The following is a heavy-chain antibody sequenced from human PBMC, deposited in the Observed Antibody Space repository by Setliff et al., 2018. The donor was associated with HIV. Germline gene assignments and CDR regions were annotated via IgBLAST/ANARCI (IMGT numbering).Heavy chain of an antibody. CDR1: GDSISSGSYY. D-gene: IGHD3-22*01. Sequence: SETLSLTCTVSGDSISSGSYYWSWIRQPAGKGLEWIGRIYTSGSTNYNPSLKSRVIISVDTSKNQFSLKLSSVTAADTAVYYCARGDSSGSLFDYWGQGTLVTVS. V-gene: IGHV4-61*02. J-gene: IGHJ4*02. CDR3: ARGDSSGSLFDY. CDR2: IYTSGST.